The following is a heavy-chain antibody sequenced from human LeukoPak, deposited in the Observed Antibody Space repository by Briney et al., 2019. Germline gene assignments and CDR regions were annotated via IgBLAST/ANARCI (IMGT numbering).Heavy chain of an antibody. V-gene: IGHV3-48*01. Sequence: QPGGSLRLSCAVSGFTFSSYSMTWVRQAPGKGLEWVSYISSTSSTVYYADSVKGRFTISRDNSKNTLYLQMNSLRAEDTAVYYCAKDVADRELAFDIWGQGTMGTVSS. CDR1: GFTFSSYS. CDR2: ISSTSSTV. CDR3: AKDVADRELAFDI. J-gene: IGHJ3*02. D-gene: IGHD1-26*01.